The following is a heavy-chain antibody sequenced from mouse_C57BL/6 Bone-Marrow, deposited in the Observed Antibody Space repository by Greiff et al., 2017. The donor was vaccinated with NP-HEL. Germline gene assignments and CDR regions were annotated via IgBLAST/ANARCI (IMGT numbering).Heavy chain of an antibody. Sequence: VQLQQSVAELVRPGASVKLSCTASGFNIKNTYMHWVKQRPEQGLAWIGRLDPANGNTKYAPKFQGKATITADTSSNTAYLQRSSLTSEDTAIYYCATVDYGSSYSYWYFDVWGTGATVTVSS. V-gene: IGHV14-3*01. CDR2: LDPANGNT. D-gene: IGHD1-1*01. CDR1: GFNIKNTY. J-gene: IGHJ1*03. CDR3: ATVDYGSSYSYWYFDV.